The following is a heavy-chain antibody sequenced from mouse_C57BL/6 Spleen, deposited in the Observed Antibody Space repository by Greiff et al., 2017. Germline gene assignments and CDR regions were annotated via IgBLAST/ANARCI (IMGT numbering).Heavy chain of an antibody. V-gene: IGHV1-18*01. CDR3: ARRDDYDWYFDV. CDR1: GYTFTDYN. J-gene: IGHJ1*03. D-gene: IGHD2-4*01. CDR2: INPNNGGT. Sequence: VQLQQSGPELVKPGASVKIPCKASGYTFTDYNMDWVKQSHGKSLEWIGDINPNNGGTCHNQKFKGKATLTVDKSSSTAYMEIRSLTSEDTAVYYCARRDDYDWYFDVWGTGTTVTVSS.